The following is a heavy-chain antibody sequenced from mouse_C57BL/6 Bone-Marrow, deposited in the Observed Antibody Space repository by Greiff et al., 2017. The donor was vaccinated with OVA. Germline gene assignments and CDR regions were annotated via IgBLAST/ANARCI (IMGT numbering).Heavy chain of an antibody. V-gene: IGHV7-3*01. CDR1: GFTFTDYY. J-gene: IGHJ1*03. CDR2: IRNKANGYTT. Sequence: EVKLVESGGGLVQPGGSLSLSCAASGFTFTDYYMSWVRQPPGKALEWLGFIRNKANGYTTEYSASVKGRFTISRDNSQSILYLQMNALRAEDSATYYCARSKDYYGGYFDVWGTGTTVTVSS. CDR3: ARSKDYYGGYFDV. D-gene: IGHD1-1*01.